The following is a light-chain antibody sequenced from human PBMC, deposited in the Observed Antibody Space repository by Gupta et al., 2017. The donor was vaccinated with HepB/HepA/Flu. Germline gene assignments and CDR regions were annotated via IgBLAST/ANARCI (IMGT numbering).Light chain of an antibody. CDR1: QSVGTY. Sequence: EILMTQSPATLSVSPGERVTLSCRASQSVGTYLAWYQHKPGQAPRLLIFHASTRATDVTARFSGTGSGTDFTLTIRSLQSEDLAVYYCQQYHNWPRTFGQGTRLEIK. CDR2: HAS. V-gene: IGKV3-15*01. J-gene: IGKJ2*01. CDR3: QQYHNWPRT.